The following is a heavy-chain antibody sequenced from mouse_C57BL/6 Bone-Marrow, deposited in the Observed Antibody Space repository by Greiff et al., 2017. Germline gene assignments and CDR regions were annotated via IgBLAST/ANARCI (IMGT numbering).Heavy chain of an antibody. J-gene: IGHJ2*01. D-gene: IGHD4-1*01. CDR2: IDPETGGT. Sequence: QVHVKQSGAELVRPGASVTLSCKASGYTFTDYEMHWVKQTPVHGLEWIGAIDPETGGTAYNQKFKGKAILTADKSSSTAYMELRSLTSEDSAVYYCTADWGSFDYWGQGTTLTVSS. CDR3: TADWGSFDY. V-gene: IGHV1-15*01. CDR1: GYTFTDYE.